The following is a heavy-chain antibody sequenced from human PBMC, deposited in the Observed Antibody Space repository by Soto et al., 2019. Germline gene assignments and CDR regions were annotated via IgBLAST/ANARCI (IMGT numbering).Heavy chain of an antibody. CDR3: ASGIQLWLRRINNGYSG. CDR1: GGTFSTYA. CDR2: IIPMFGTA. V-gene: IGHV1-69*12. J-gene: IGHJ4*02. Sequence: QVQLVQSGAEVKKPESSVKVSCKAPGGTFSTYAISWVRQAPGQGLEWMGGIIPMFGTANYAQRFQDRVTLTADESPNTFYRDLTSLRSEDTAVYFCASGIQLWLRRINNGYSGWGQGTLVTVSS. D-gene: IGHD5-18*01.